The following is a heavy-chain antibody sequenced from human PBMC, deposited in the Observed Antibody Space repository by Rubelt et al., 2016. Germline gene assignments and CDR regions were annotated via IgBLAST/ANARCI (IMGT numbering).Heavy chain of an antibody. CDR1: GFTVGSNY. CDR2: IHSGGTT. CDR3: AGADYSKGFFDY. J-gene: IGHJ4*02. D-gene: IGHD2-21*01. V-gene: IGHV3-53*01. Sequence: EVQLVESGGGLVQPGGSRRLSCAASGFTVGSNYMSWVRQAPGKGLEWVSVIHSGGTTSYADSVRGRFTPSRDNSKNTLYLQMNSLRAEDTAVYYCAGADYSKGFFDYWGQGTLVTVSS.